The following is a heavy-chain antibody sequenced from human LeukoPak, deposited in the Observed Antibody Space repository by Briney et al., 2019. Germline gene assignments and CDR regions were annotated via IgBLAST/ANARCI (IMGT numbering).Heavy chain of an antibody. CDR2: IGAAGDP. Sequence: PGGPLRLSCAASGFTFSSYDMHWVRQPTGKGLEWVSAIGAAGDPYCPGSVKGRFTISRENAKNSLYLQMNSLRAGDTAVYYCARALSSGWYVFDYWGQGTLVTVSS. V-gene: IGHV3-13*05. D-gene: IGHD6-19*01. J-gene: IGHJ4*02. CDR1: GFTFSSYD. CDR3: ARALSSGWYVFDY.